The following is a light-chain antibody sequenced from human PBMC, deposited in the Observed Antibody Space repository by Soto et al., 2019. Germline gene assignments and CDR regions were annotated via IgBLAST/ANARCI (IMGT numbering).Light chain of an antibody. V-gene: IGKV3-11*01. CDR3: QQRSTWPT. J-gene: IGKJ5*01. CDR2: GAS. CDR1: QSVSSY. Sequence: EIVLTQSPGTLSLSPGERASLSCGASQSVSSYLAWYQQKPGQAPRLVIYGASTRATGIPDRVSGSGSGTDFTLTISSLEPEDFALYYCQQRSTWPTFDQGTRLEIK.